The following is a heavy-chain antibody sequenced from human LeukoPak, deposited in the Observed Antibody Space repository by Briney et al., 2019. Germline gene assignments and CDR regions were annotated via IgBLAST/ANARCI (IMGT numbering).Heavy chain of an antibody. CDR2: ISSSSSYI. Sequence: GGSLRLSCAASGFTFSSYSMNWVRQAPGKGLEWVSSISSSSSYIYYADSVKGRFTISRDNAKNSLYLQMNSLRAEDTAVYYCARAPFYGDYGGWFDPWGQGTLVTVSS. CDR3: ARAPFYGDYGGWFDP. J-gene: IGHJ5*02. CDR1: GFTFSSYS. D-gene: IGHD4-17*01. V-gene: IGHV3-21*01.